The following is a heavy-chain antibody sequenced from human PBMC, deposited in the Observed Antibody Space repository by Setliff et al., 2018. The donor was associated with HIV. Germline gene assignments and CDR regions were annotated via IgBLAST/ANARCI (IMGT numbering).Heavy chain of an antibody. CDR2: IIPIFGTT. V-gene: IGHV1-69*13. CDR3: ARGRNYDSSGYGDYYYYMDV. D-gene: IGHD3-22*01. CDR1: GGTFSSYP. J-gene: IGHJ6*03. Sequence: SVKVSCKASGGTFSSYPISWVRQAPGQGLEWMGGIIPIFGTTNYAQKFQGRVTVTADESTSTAYMQLSSLRSDDTAVYYCARGRNYDSSGYGDYYYYMDVWGKGTTVTVSS.